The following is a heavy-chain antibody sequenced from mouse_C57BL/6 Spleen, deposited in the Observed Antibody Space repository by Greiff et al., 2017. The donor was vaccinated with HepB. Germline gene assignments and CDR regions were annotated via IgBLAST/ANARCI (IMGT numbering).Heavy chain of an antibody. J-gene: IGHJ4*01. Sequence: QVQLQQPGAELVKPGASVKLSCKASGYTFTSYWMQWVKQRPGQGLEWIGEIDPSDSYTNYNQKFKGKATLPVDTSSSTAYMQLSSLTSEDSAVYYCASYGRAMDYWGQGTSVTVSS. V-gene: IGHV1-50*01. D-gene: IGHD1-1*01. CDR3: ASYGRAMDY. CDR2: IDPSDSYT. CDR1: GYTFTSYW.